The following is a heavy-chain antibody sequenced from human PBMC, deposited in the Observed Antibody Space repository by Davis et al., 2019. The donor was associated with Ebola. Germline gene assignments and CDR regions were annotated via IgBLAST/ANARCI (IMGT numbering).Heavy chain of an antibody. CDR2: ISAYNGNT. J-gene: IGHJ5*02. CDR1: GYTFTSYG. Sequence: ASVKVSCKASGYTFTSYGISWVRQAPGQGLEWMGWISAYNGNTNYAQKLQGRVTMTRDTSISTAYMELSRLRSDDTAVYYCARDPMGEYCSGGSCYSGWFDPWGQGTLVTVSS. CDR3: ARDPMGEYCSGGSCYSGWFDP. V-gene: IGHV1-18*01. D-gene: IGHD2-15*01.